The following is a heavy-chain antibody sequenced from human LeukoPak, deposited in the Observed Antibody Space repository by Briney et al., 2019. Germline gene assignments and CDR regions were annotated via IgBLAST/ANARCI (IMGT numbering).Heavy chain of an antibody. Sequence: ASVKVSCKASGYSFTGSAMNWVRQAPGQGLEWMGWINTNTGNPTYAQGFTGRFVFSLDTSVSTAYIQISSLKTEDTAVYFCARSQTYGDHPPFDYWGQGTLVTVSS. CDR2: INTNTGNP. J-gene: IGHJ4*02. CDR3: ARSQTYGDHPPFDY. V-gene: IGHV7-4-1*02. D-gene: IGHD4-17*01. CDR1: GYSFTGSA.